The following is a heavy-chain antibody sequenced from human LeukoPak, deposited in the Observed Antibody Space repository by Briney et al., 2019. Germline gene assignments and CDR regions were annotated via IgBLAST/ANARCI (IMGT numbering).Heavy chain of an antibody. CDR2: ISYDGSNK. V-gene: IGHV3-30*18. J-gene: IGHJ4*02. Sequence: GRSLRLSCAASGFTFSSYGMHWVRQAPGKGLEWVAVISYDGSNKYYADSVKGRFTISRDNSKNTLYLQMNSLRAEDTAVYYCAKDPSMVRGALHYYFDYWGQGTLVTVSS. CDR3: AKDPSMVRGALHYYFDY. CDR1: GFTFSSYG. D-gene: IGHD3-10*01.